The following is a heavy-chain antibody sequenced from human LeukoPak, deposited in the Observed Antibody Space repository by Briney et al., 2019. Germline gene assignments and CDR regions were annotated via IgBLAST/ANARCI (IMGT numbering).Heavy chain of an antibody. Sequence: GESLKISCKGSGYTFTNYWIGWVRQMPGKGLEWMAIIFPSDSDTRYSPPFQGQVTISADKSISTAYLQWTSLKASDTATYYCVRRSGSSPFDYWGQGTLVTVSS. V-gene: IGHV5-51*01. D-gene: IGHD1-26*01. CDR3: VRRSGSSPFDY. CDR1: GYTFTNYW. J-gene: IGHJ4*02. CDR2: IFPSDSDT.